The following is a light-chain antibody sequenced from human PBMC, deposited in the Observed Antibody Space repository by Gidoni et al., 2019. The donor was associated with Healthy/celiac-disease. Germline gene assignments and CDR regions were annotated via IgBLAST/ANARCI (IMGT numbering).Light chain of an antibody. CDR3: QSYDSSLSGSV. V-gene: IGLV1-40*01. Sequence: QSVLTQPPSVSGAPGQRVPISCTGSSTNSGAGYDVHWYQQLPGTAPKLLIYGNSNRPAGFPDRFSGSKSGTSASLAITGLRAEDEADYYCQSYDSSLSGSVFGGGTKLTVL. J-gene: IGLJ2*01. CDR2: GNS. CDR1: STNSGAGYD.